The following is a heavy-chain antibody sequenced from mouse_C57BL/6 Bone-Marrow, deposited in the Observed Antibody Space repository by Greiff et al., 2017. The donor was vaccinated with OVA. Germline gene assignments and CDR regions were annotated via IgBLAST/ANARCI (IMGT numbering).Heavy chain of an antibody. D-gene: IGHD1-2*01. J-gene: IGHJ3*01. CDR3: ARWALRRGAWCAD. CDR2: IYPRSGNT. V-gene: IGHV1-81*01. CDR1: GYTFTSYG. Sequence: QVQLQQSGAELARPGASVKLSCKASGYTFTSYGISWVKQRTGQGLEWIGEIYPRSGNTYYNEKFKGKATLTADKSSSTAYMELRSLTSEDSAVYFCARWALRRGAWCADWGQGTLVTVSA.